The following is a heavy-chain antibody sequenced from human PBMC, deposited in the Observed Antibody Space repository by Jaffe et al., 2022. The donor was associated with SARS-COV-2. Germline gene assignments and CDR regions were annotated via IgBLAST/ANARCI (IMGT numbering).Heavy chain of an antibody. CDR2: ISSSSSTI. Sequence: EVQLVESGGGLVQPGGSLRLSCAASGFTFSSYSMNWVRQAPGKGLEWVSYISSSSSTIYYADSVKGRFTISRDNAKNSLYLQMNSLRAEDTAVYYCARDVGGYSGYDYGYWGQGTLVTVSS. CDR1: GFTFSSYS. CDR3: ARDVGGYSGYDYGY. J-gene: IGHJ4*02. D-gene: IGHD5-12*01. V-gene: IGHV3-48*01.